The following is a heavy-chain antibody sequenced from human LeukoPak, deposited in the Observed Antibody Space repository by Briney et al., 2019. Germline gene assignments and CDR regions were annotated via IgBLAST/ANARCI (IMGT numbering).Heavy chain of an antibody. D-gene: IGHD3-22*01. J-gene: IGHJ4*02. Sequence: ASVKVSCKASGYTFNGYYMHWVRQAPGQGFEWMGWINPNSGGTNYAQKFQGRVTMTRDTSISTAYMELSRLRSDDTAMYYCARGIQYYYHSGAYLDYWGQGTLVTVSS. CDR1: GYTFNGYY. CDR3: ARGIQYYYHSGAYLDY. V-gene: IGHV1-2*02. CDR2: INPNSGGT.